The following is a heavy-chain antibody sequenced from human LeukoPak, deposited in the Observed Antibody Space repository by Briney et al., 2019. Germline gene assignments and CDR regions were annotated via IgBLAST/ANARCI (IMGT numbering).Heavy chain of an antibody. V-gene: IGHV5-51*01. J-gene: IGHJ4*02. CDR3: ARMSGPYYGSYYFDY. CDR2: IYFGDSDT. Sequence: GESLKISCKGSGYSFTTYWIAWVRQMPGKSLEWMGIIYFGDSDTRYSSSFQGQVTISADKSISTAYLQWSSLKASDTAMYYCARMSGPYYGSYYFDYWGQGTLVTVSS. CDR1: GYSFTTYW. D-gene: IGHD1-26*01.